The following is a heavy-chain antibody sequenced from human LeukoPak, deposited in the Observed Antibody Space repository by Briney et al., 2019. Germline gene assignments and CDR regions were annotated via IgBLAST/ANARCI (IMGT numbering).Heavy chain of an antibody. CDR3: ARVTMTYYYDSSGLSNDY. CDR2: ISSSGSTI. J-gene: IGHJ4*02. V-gene: IGHV3-48*03. D-gene: IGHD3-22*01. Sequence: PGGSLRLSCAASGFTFSSYEMNWVRQAPGKGLEWVSYISSSGSTIYYADSVKGRFTISRDDAKNSLYLQMNSLRAEDTAVYYCARVTMTYYYDSSGLSNDYWGQGTLVTVSS. CDR1: GFTFSSYE.